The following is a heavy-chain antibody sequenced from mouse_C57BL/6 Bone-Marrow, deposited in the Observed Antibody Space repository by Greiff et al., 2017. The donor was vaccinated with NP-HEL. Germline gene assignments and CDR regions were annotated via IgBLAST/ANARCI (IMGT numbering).Heavy chain of an antibody. V-gene: IGHV5-6*01. CDR3: AKLGTTVYAMDY. Sequence: EVKLMESGGDLVKPGGSLKLSCAASGFTFSSYGMSWVRQSPDKRLEWVATISGGGSYTYYRDSVKGRFTISRDNTKTTLYLQMSSLKSEDTAMYYCAKLGTTVYAMDYWGQGTSVTVSS. J-gene: IGHJ4*01. CDR1: GFTFSSYG. D-gene: IGHD1-1*01. CDR2: ISGGGSYT.